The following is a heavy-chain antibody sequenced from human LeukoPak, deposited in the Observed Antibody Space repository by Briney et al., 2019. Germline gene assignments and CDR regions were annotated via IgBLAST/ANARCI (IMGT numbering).Heavy chain of an antibody. V-gene: IGHV3-11*04. J-gene: IGHJ4*02. CDR2: IDSSGTI. CDR1: GFTFSDYF. D-gene: IGHD3-10*01. CDR3: ARGLWFGELGYDY. Sequence: PGGSLRLSCAASGFTFSDYFMSWIRQGPGKGLEWVSHIDSSGTIYYADSVKGRATISRDNAKNSLYLQMNSLRAEDTAVYYCARGLWFGELGYDYWGQGTLVTVSS.